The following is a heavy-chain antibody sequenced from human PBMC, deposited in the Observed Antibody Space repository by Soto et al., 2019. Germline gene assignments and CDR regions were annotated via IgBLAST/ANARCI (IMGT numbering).Heavy chain of an antibody. CDR1: GYSFTAYF. CDR2: VHPSGGNT. J-gene: IGHJ4*02. CDR3: ARAPYSSSSFFFDY. V-gene: IGHV1-46*01. D-gene: IGHD6-6*01. Sequence: ASVKVSCKASGYSFTAYFMHWVRQAPGQGLEWMGIVHPSGGNTNYAQKFQGRVTMTWDTSTTTVYMELSSLRSDDTAVYYCARAPYSSSSFFFDYWGQGTPVTVSS.